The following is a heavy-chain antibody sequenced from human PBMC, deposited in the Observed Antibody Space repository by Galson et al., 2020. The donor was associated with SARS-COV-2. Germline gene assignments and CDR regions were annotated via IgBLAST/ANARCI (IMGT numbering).Heavy chain of an antibody. V-gene: IGHV3-21*01. Sequence: TGGSLRLSCAASNFTFALYTMNWVRQAPGKGLEWVASISRGSDYFYYADSVKGRFTISRDNAKNSLFLQMNSLRAEDTAVYYCASTGYTSGYADFWGHGTLVAVSS. CDR2: ISRGSDYF. CDR3: ASTGYTSGYADF. J-gene: IGHJ4*01. CDR1: NFTFALYT. D-gene: IGHD5-18*01.